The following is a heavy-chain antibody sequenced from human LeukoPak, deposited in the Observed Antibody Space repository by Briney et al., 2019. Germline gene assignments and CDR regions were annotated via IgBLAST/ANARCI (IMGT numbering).Heavy chain of an antibody. CDR1: GYTFTSYD. CDR2: MNPNSGNT. D-gene: IGHD3-10*01. J-gene: IGHJ6*03. CDR3: ARSGYYYYYMDV. V-gene: IGHV1-8*01. Sequence: ASVKVSCKASGYTFTSYDINWVRQATGQGLEWMGWMNPNSGNTGYAQKFQGRVTMTRNTSISTAYMEPSSLRSEDTAVYYCARSGYYYYYMDVWGKGTTVTVSS.